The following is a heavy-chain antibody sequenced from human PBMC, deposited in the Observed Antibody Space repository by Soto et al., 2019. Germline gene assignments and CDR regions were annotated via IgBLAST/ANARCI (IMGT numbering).Heavy chain of an antibody. CDR2: IKQDGSEK. V-gene: IGHV3-7*05. J-gene: IGHJ4*02. CDR1: GFTFSSYW. Sequence: EVQLVESGGGLVQPGGSLRLSCAASGFTFSSYWMSWVRQAPGKGLEWVANIKQDGSEKYYVDSVKGRFTISRDNAKNSLYLQMNSLRAEDTAVYYCAREMRYDSSGYFVYWGQGTLVTVSS. D-gene: IGHD3-22*01. CDR3: AREMRYDSSGYFVY.